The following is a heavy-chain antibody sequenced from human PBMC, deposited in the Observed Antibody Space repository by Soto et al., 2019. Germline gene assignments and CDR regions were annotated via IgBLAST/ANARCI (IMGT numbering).Heavy chain of an antibody. CDR3: ARDDGYCGGDCYGNYYYGMDV. D-gene: IGHD2-21*02. CDR1: GFTFSSYG. CDR2: IWYDGSNK. J-gene: IGHJ6*02. V-gene: IGHV3-33*01. Sequence: PGGSLRLSCAASGFTFSSYGMHWVRQAPGKGLEWVAVIWYDGSNKYYADSVKGRFTISRDNSKNTLYLQMNSLRAEDTAVYYCARDDGYCGGDCYGNYYYGMDVWGQGTTVTVSS.